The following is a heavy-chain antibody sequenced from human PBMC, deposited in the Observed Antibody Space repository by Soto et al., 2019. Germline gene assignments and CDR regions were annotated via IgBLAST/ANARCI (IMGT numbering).Heavy chain of an antibody. Sequence: WVRQAPGKGLEWVSVISYGGSNTYYADSVKGRFTISRDNSKNTLYLQMNSLRAEDTAVYYCAKARDLDYWGQGTLVTVSS. CDR2: ISYGGSNT. V-gene: IGHV3-23*03. J-gene: IGHJ4*02. CDR3: AKARDLDY.